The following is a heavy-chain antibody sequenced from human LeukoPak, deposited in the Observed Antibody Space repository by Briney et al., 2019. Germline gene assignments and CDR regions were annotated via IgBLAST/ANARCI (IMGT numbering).Heavy chain of an antibody. J-gene: IGHJ4*02. V-gene: IGHV3-23*01. D-gene: IGHD2-21*02. CDR3: AKLSARASYCGGDCYSGPFDY. Sequence: PGGSLRLSCVVSGFTFSTYEMNWVRQAPGKGLEWVSAISGSGGSTYYADSVKGRFTISRDNSKNTLYLQMNSLRAEDTAVYYCAKLSARASYCGGDCYSGPFDYWGQGTLVTVSS. CDR2: ISGSGGST. CDR1: GFTFSTYE.